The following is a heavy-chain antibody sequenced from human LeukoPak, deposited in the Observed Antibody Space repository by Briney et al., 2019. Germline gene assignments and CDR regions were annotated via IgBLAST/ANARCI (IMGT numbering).Heavy chain of an antibody. Sequence: SETLSLTCTVSGGSISSSSYYWGWIRQPPGKGLEWIGSIYYSGSTYYNPSLKSRVTISVDTSKNQFSLKLSSVTAADTAVYYCASLMRGSGYNGDHYFDYWGQGTLVTVSS. D-gene: IGHD3-3*01. J-gene: IGHJ4*02. CDR1: GGSISSSSYY. CDR2: IYYSGST. V-gene: IGHV4-39*01. CDR3: ASLMRGSGYNGDHYFDY.